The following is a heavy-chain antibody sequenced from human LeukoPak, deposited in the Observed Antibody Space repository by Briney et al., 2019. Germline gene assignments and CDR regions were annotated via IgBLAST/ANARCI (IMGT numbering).Heavy chain of an antibody. CDR1: GFTFSSYW. Sequence: GGSLRLSCAASGFTFSSYWMHWVRQAPGKGLVWVSRIKSDGSTNYADSVKGRFTISRDNAKNTVSLQMNSLRTEDTGVYYCARAPSEIGGYYPEYFRHWGQGTLVTVSS. CDR3: ARAPSEIGGYYPEYFRH. J-gene: IGHJ1*01. V-gene: IGHV3-74*01. D-gene: IGHD3-22*01. CDR2: IKSDGST.